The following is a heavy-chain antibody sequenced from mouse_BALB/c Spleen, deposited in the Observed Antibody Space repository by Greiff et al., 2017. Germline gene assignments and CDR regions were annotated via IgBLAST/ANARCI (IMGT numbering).Heavy chain of an antibody. Sequence: DVKLVESGGGLVKPGGSLKLSCAASGFAFSSYDMSWVRQTPEKRLEWVAYISSGGGSTYYPDTVKGRFTISRDNAKNTLYLQMSSLKSEDTAMYYCARHDYDYDGFAYWGQGTLVTVSA. V-gene: IGHV5-12-1*01. CDR2: ISSGGGST. D-gene: IGHD2-4*01. CDR3: ARHDYDYDGFAY. CDR1: GFAFSSYD. J-gene: IGHJ3*01.